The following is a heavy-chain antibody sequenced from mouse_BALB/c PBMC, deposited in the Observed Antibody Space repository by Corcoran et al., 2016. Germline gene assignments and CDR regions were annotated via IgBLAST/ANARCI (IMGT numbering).Heavy chain of an antibody. CDR2: INTYTGEP. Sequence: QIQLLQYGPELKKPGETVKISCKASGYTFTNYGKNWVKQAPGKGIKWMGWINTYTGEPTYAYDFKGRFAFSLETYSSTAYLQINNLKNEETATYFCAREPTAMDYWGQGTSVTVSS. J-gene: IGHJ4*01. CDR3: AREPTAMDY. V-gene: IGHV9-3-1*01. CDR1: GYTFTNYG.